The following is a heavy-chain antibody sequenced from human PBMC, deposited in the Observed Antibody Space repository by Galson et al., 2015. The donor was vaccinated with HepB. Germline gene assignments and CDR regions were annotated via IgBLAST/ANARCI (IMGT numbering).Heavy chain of an antibody. CDR3: ARVVPDYGGNTNWFDP. Sequence: SLRLSCAASGFTVSSNYMSWVRQAPGKGLEWVSVIYSGGSTYYADSVKGRFTISRDNSKNTLYLQMNSLRAEDTAVYYCARVVPDYGGNTNWFDPWGQGTLVTVSS. D-gene: IGHD4-23*01. V-gene: IGHV3-66*01. CDR1: GFTVSSNY. J-gene: IGHJ5*02. CDR2: IYSGGST.